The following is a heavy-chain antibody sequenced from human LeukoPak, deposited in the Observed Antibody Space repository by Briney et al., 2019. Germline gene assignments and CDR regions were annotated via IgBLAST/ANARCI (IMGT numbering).Heavy chain of an antibody. V-gene: IGHV5-51*01. CDR1: GYSFTSYW. Sequence: GESLKISCKGSGYSFTSYWIGWVRQMPGKGLEWMGIIYPGDSDTRYSPSFQGQVTISADKSISTAYLQRSSLKASDTAMYYCARLGAGADYGDYHGWFDPWGQGTLVTVSS. CDR2: IYPGDSDT. D-gene: IGHD4-17*01. CDR3: ARLGAGADYGDYHGWFDP. J-gene: IGHJ5*02.